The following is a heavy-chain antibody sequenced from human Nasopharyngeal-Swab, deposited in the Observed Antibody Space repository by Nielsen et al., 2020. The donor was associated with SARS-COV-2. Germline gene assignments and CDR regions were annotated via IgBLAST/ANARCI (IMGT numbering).Heavy chain of an antibody. J-gene: IGHJ6*02. CDR1: GGTFSGFF. CDR2: VNHVGRA. V-gene: IGHV4-34*01. D-gene: IGHD3-3*01. Sequence: AETLCLTCDANGGTFSGFFWSWVRLPPGKGLEWIGAVNHVGRADYNPSLKSRVTISVDTSKNQLSLKLTSVTAADTAVYYCARDIFGVVSYFDYGLDVWGQGTTVTVSS. CDR3: ARDIFGVVSYFDYGLDV.